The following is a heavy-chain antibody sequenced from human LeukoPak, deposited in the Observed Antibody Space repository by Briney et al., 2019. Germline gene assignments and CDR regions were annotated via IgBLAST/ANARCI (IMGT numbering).Heavy chain of an antibody. CDR2: LSGSGTST. V-gene: IGHV3-23*01. J-gene: IGHJ6*02. CDR1: GFTFSSYA. Sequence: PGGSLRLSCAASGFTFSSYAMSWVRQAAGKGLEWVSGLSGSGTSTYYADSVKGRFTISRDNSKNTLYLQMNSLRAEDTAIYYCAREAPAGYYYYGMDVWGQGTTVTVSS. CDR3: AREAPAGYYYYGMDV.